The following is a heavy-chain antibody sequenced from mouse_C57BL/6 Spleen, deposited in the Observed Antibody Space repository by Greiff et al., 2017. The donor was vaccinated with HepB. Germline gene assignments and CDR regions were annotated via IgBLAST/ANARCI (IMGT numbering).Heavy chain of an antibody. CDR2: ISYDGSN. Sequence: DVKLQESGPGLVKPSQSLSLTCSVTGYSITSGYYWNWIRQFPGNKLEWMGYISYDGSNNYNPSLKNRISITRDTSKNQFFLKLNSVTTEDTATYYCAREIYDGYSFAYWGQGTLVTVSA. CDR1: GYSITSGYY. V-gene: IGHV3-6*01. J-gene: IGHJ3*01. D-gene: IGHD2-3*01. CDR3: AREIYDGYSFAY.